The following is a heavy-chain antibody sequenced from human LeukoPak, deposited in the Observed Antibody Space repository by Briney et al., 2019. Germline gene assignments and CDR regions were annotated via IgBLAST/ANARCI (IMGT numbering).Heavy chain of an antibody. Sequence: PSETLSLTCTVSGGSISSGDYYWSWICQPPGKGLEWIGYIYYGGSTYYNPSLKSRVTISVDTSKNQFSLKLSSVTAADTAVYYCARTYYYDSSGLPGTGWFDPWGQGTLVTVSS. CDR1: GGSISSGDYY. CDR2: IYYGGST. D-gene: IGHD3-22*01. CDR3: ARTYYYDSSGLPGTGWFDP. J-gene: IGHJ5*02. V-gene: IGHV4-30-4*01.